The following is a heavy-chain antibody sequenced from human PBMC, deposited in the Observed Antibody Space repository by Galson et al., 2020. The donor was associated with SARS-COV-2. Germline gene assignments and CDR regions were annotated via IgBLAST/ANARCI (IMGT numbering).Heavy chain of an antibody. J-gene: IGHJ4*02. CDR3: AKDAPAAGGYFDS. V-gene: IGHV3-23*01. D-gene: IGHD2-15*01. Sequence: TGGSLRLSCAASGFTFSSYAMFWVRQAPGKGLEWVSRISGGGGTTYYTDSVKGRFTISRDNSKNTLYLQMHILRVEDTAVYYCAKDAPAAGGYFDSWGQGTLVTVSS. CDR2: ISGGGGTT. CDR1: GFTFSSYA.